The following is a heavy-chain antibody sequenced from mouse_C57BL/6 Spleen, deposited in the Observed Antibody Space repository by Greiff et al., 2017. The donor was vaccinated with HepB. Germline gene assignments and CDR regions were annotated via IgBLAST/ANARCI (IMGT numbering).Heavy chain of an antibody. J-gene: IGHJ2*01. CDR1: GYTFTSYW. D-gene: IGHD1-1*01. Sequence: QVQLQQSGAELVKPGASVKLSCKASGYTFTSYWMHCVKQRPGQGLEWIGMIHPNSGSTNYNEKFKSKATLTVDKSSSTAYMQLSSLTSEDSAVYYCAREGDYGSKNYFDYWGQGTTLTVSS. V-gene: IGHV1-64*01. CDR2: IHPNSGST. CDR3: AREGDYGSKNYFDY.